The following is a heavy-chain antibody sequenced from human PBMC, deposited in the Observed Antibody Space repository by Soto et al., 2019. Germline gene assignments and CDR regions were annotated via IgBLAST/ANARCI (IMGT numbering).Heavy chain of an antibody. CDR1: GFTFSDYY. CDR3: ARFRLRDYCSGGSCDAFDI. V-gene: IGHV3-11*01. J-gene: IGHJ3*02. Sequence: GGSLRLSCAASGFTFSDYYMSWIRQAPGKGLEWVSYISSSGSTIYYADSVKGRFTISRDNAKNSLYLQMNSLRAEDTAVYYCARFRLRDYCSGGSCDAFDIWGQGTMVTVSS. D-gene: IGHD2-15*01. CDR2: ISSSGSTI.